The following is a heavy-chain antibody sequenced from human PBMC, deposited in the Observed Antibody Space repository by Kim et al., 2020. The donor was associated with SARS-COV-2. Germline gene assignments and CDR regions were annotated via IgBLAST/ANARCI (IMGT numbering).Heavy chain of an antibody. V-gene: IGHV3-48*02. D-gene: IGHD3-10*01. J-gene: IGHJ4*02. Sequence: SVKGRFTISRDNAKNSLYLQMNSLRDEDTATYYCVRDRYSGSGGDTWLFDHWGQGTLVTVSS. CDR3: VRDRYSGSGGDTWLFDH.